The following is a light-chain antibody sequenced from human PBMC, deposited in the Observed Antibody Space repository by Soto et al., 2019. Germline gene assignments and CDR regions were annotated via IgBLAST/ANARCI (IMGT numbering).Light chain of an antibody. CDR2: DNS. J-gene: IGLJ2*01. Sequence: QSVLTQPPSVSGAPGQRVTISCFGSSSSGGSVYNVHWYQQRPGTAPRLLIYDNSDRPSGVPDQFSGSKSGTSASLAITGLQADDEADYYCQSYDSGLGGYVIFGGGTQLTVL. CDR1: SSSGGSVYN. CDR3: QSYDSGLGGYVI. V-gene: IGLV1-40*01.